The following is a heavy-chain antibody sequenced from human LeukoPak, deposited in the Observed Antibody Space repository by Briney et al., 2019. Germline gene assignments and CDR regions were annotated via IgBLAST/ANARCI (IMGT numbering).Heavy chain of an antibody. J-gene: IGHJ3*02. V-gene: IGHV1-69*01. CDR2: VIPIFGTA. CDR3: ARDSIAVAGHDAFDI. D-gene: IGHD6-19*01. CDR1: GGTFSSYA. Sequence: EASVTVSCKASGGTFSSYAISWVRQAPGQGLEWMGGVIPIFGTANYAQKFQGRVTITADESTSTAYMELSSLRSEDTAVYYCARDSIAVAGHDAFDIWGQGTMVTVSS.